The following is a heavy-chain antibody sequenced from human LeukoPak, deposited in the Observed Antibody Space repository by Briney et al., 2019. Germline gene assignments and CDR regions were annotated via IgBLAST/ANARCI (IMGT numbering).Heavy chain of an antibody. CDR2: INPSGGST. D-gene: IGHD3-3*01. Sequence: ASVKVSCKASGYTFTSYYMHWVRQAPGQGLEWMGLINPSGGSTSYAQKFQGRVTMTRDTSTSTVYMELSSLRSEDTAVYYCARDRFRITIFGVVIGDYYYGMDVWGQGTTVTVSS. V-gene: IGHV1-46*01. J-gene: IGHJ6*02. CDR3: ARDRFRITIFGVVIGDYYYGMDV. CDR1: GYTFTSYY.